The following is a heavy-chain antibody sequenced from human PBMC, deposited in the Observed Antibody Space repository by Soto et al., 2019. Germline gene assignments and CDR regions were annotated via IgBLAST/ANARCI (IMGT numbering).Heavy chain of an antibody. D-gene: IGHD2-2*01. CDR2: IYYSGST. CDR3: ARAYQLPHNWFDP. V-gene: IGHV4-31*03. J-gene: IGHJ5*02. CDR1: GGSISSGGYY. Sequence: QVQLQESGPGLVKPSQTLSLTCTVSGGSISSGGYYWSWIRQHPGKGLEWIGYIYYSGSTYYNPSLKSRVTVSVDTSKDQCSLKLSSVTAADTAVYYCARAYQLPHNWFDPWGQGTLVTVSS.